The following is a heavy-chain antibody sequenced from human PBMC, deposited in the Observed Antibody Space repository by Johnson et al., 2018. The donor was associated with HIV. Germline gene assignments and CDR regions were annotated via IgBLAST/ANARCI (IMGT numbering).Heavy chain of an antibody. CDR2: ISYDGSNK. CDR1: GFTFSSYW. J-gene: IGHJ3*01. Sequence: QVQLVESGGDWVQRGGSLKLSCAASGFTFSSYWMHWVRQAPGKGLEWVAVISYDGSNKYYSAPVKGRFTISRDDSKNTLYLQMNSLKTEDTAVYYCTAPLGRFRDLLGAFDLWGQGTMVTVSS. V-gene: IGHV3-30*03. D-gene: IGHD3-10*01. CDR3: TAPLGRFRDLLGAFDL.